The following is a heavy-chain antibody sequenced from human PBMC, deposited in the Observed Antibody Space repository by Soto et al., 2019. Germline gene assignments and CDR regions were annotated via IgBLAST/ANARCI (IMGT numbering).Heavy chain of an antibody. CDR1: GGSLSSDNFF. J-gene: IGHJ3*02. CDR2: IYHTGAA. CDR3: AREVISPATSDAFDI. Sequence: QVQLQESGPGLVKPSQTLSVTCTVSGGSLSSDNFFWSWVRQHPETVLEWVGYIYHTGAAYYNPSLKSRLTISLDTSTNRFSLSLICVTAADTAVYYCAREVISPATSDAFDIWGQGTMVTVSS. V-gene: IGHV4-31*03. D-gene: IGHD1-26*01.